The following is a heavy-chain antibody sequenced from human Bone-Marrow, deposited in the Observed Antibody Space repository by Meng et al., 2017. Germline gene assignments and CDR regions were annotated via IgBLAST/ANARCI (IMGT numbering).Heavy chain of an antibody. CDR2: INHSGST. D-gene: IGHD2-15*01. Sequence: SQTLSLTCAVYGGSFSGYYWSWIRQPPGKGLEWIGEINHSGSTNYNPSLKSRDTISEDTSKNQISLKLSSATAADPAVYYCARREDIVVAVAAKTLTGAFDIWGQGTMVTVSS. CDR1: GGSFSGYY. J-gene: IGHJ3*02. CDR3: ARREDIVVAVAAKTLTGAFDI. V-gene: IGHV4-34*01.